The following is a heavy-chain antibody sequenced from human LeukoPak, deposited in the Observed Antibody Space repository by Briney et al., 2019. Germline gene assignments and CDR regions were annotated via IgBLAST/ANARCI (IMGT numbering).Heavy chain of an antibody. CDR3: ASRPGYSGYEGRFDP. J-gene: IGHJ5*02. CDR2: IIPILGIA. Sequence: GASVKVSCKASGYTFTSYGISWVRQAPGQGLEWMGRIIPILGIANYAQKFQGRVTITADKSTSTAYMELSSLRSEDTAVYYCASRPGYSGYEGRFDPWGQGTLVTVSS. CDR1: GYTFTSYG. V-gene: IGHV1-69*04. D-gene: IGHD5-12*01.